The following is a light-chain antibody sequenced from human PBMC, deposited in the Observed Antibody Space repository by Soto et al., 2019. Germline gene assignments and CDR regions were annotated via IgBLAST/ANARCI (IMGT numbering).Light chain of an antibody. V-gene: IGLV1-40*01. CDR1: SSNIGAGFE. CDR2: TNL. CDR3: QSYDSSLSGYVI. Sequence: QSVLTQPPSVSGAPGQRVTISCTGSSSNIGAGFEVHWYQQLPGTAPKLLIYTNLNRPSGVPDRFSGSRSGTSASLAITGLQAEDEADYYCQSYDSSLSGYVIFGGGTKLTVL. J-gene: IGLJ2*01.